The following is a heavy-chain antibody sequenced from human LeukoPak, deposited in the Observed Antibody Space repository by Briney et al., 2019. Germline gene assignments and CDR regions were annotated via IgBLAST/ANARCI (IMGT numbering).Heavy chain of an antibody. CDR2: INPNSGGT. V-gene: IGHV1-2*02. CDR3: ARSQQLAGWFDP. CDR1: GYTFTGYY. Sequence: ASVKVSCKASGYTFTGYYMHWVRQAPGQGLEWMGWINPNSGGTNYAQKFQGRVTMTRDTSISTAYMELSRLRPDDTAVYYCARSQQLAGWFDPWGQGTLVTVSS. D-gene: IGHD6-6*01. J-gene: IGHJ5*02.